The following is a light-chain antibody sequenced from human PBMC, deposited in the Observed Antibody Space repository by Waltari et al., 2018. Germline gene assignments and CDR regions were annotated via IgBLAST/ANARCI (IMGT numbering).Light chain of an antibody. J-gene: IGKJ4*01. V-gene: IGKV3-15*01. CDR2: GAS. CDR3: QQYYVWPPIT. CDR1: QSVRTN. Sequence: VLLTQSPASLSVSPGDTVILSRRASQSVRTNLVWYQQKAGQAPRTLIYGASTRASGVPSRFSGSGSETDFTLIISSLQSEDAAVYFCQQYYVWPPITFGGGTKLEI.